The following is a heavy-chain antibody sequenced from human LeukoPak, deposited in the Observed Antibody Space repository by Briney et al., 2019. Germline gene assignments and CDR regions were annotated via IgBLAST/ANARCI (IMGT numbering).Heavy chain of an antibody. Sequence: PSETLSLTCTVSGGSISSYYWSWIRQPPGKGLEWIGYIYYSGSTNYNPSRKSRVTISVDTSKNQFSLKLSSVTAADTAVYYCARDHSGYVSDWGQGTLVTVSS. CDR3: ARDHSGYVSD. J-gene: IGHJ4*02. CDR1: GGSISSYY. V-gene: IGHV4-59*01. CDR2: IYYSGST. D-gene: IGHD5-12*01.